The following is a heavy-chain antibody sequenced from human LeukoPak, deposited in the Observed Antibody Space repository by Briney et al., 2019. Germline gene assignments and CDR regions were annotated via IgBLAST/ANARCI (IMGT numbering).Heavy chain of an antibody. CDR1: GGSISSGGYY. CDR2: IYYSGST. J-gene: IGHJ3*02. CDR3: ARAPTTLGAFDI. Sequence: TLSLTCTVSGGSISSGGYYWSWIRQHPGKGLEWIGYIYYSGSTYYNPSLKSRVTISVDTSKNQFSLKLSSVTAADTAVYYCARAPTTLGAFDIWGQGTMVTVSS. D-gene: IGHD4-23*01. V-gene: IGHV4-31*03.